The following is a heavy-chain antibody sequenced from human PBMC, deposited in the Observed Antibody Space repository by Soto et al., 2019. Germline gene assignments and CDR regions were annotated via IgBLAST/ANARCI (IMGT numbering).Heavy chain of an antibody. CDR1: GFTLSGFD. CDR2: IKTKVESYAT. J-gene: IGHJ4*02. D-gene: IGHD2-15*01. CDR3: TRRYCSGGGCYSDFDF. V-gene: IGHV3-73*01. Sequence: PGGSLRLSCAASGFTLSGFDIHWVRKASGEGLEWVGRIKTKVESYATELAASVKGRFTISRDDPKNTAYLQMSSLKTEDTAVYYCTRRYCSGGGCYSDFDFWGQGTLVTVSS.